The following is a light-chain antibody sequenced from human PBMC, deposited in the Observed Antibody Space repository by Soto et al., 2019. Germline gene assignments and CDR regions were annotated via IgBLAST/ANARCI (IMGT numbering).Light chain of an antibody. J-gene: IGKJ4*01. CDR1: QGFSTW. CDR3: QQANSFPRT. Sequence: DIQMTQSPSSVSASVGDRVTITCRASQGFSTWLAWYRRKPGRAPELLFYSASSLHSGVPSRFSGSGSGTDFTLTISSLQPEDFATYYCQQANSFPRTFGGGTEVEIK. V-gene: IGKV1-12*01. CDR2: SAS.